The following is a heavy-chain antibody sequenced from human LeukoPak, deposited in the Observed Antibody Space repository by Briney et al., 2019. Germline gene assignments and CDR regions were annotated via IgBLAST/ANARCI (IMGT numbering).Heavy chain of an antibody. V-gene: IGHV4-61*01. CDR2: IYHSGTT. J-gene: IGHJ5*02. CDR3: ARQLTMVRGVIITNNWFDP. D-gene: IGHD3-10*01. Sequence: SETLSLTCTVSGGSVNSGHYYWTWIRQPPGKGLEWIGNIYHSGTTNYNPSLKSRVTISVDTSKKQFSLKLSSVTAADTAVYYCARQLTMVRGVIITNNWFDPWGQGTLVTVSS. CDR1: GGSVNSGHYY.